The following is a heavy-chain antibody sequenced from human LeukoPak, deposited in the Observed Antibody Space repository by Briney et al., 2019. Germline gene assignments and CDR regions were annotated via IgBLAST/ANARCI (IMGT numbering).Heavy chain of an antibody. V-gene: IGHV4-34*01. CDR1: GGSFSGYY. Sequence: SETLSLTCAVYGGSFSGYYWSWIRQPPGKGLEWIGEINHSGSTNYNPSLKSRVTISVDTSKNQFSLKLSSVTAADTAVYYCARGFYRSRMDVWGQGTTVTVSS. J-gene: IGHJ6*02. CDR2: INHSGST. CDR3: ARGFYRSRMDV. D-gene: IGHD3-16*02.